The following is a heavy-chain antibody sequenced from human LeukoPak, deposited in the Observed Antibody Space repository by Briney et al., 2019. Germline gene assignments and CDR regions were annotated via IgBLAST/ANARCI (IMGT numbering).Heavy chain of an antibody. CDR3: AKATGYLL. CDR1: GFTFSSYA. CDR2: ISGSGGST. Sequence: GGSLRLSCAASGFTFSSYAMSWVRQAPGKGLEWVSAISGSGGSTYYADPVKGRFTISRDNSENTLFLRMNSLRAEDTAVYYCAKATGYLLWGQGTLVIVSS. D-gene: IGHD1-14*01. J-gene: IGHJ4*02. V-gene: IGHV3-23*01.